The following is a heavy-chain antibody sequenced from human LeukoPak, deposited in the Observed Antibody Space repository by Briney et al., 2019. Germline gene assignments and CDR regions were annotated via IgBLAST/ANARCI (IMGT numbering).Heavy chain of an antibody. CDR3: ARTQQLGYCSSTSCPYYYYYGMDV. CDR2: IIPIFGTA. CDR1: GGTFSSYA. V-gene: IGHV1-69*13. D-gene: IGHD2-2*01. J-gene: IGHJ6*02. Sequence: SVKVSCKASGGTFSSYAISWVRQAPGQGLEWMGGIIPIFGTANYAQKFQGRVTITADESTSTAYMELSSLRSEDTAVYYCARTQQLGYCSSTSCPYYYYYGMDVWGQGTTVTVS.